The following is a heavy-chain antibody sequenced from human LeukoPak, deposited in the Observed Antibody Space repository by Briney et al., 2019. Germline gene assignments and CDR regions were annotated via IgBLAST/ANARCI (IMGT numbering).Heavy chain of an antibody. Sequence: PSETLSLTCTVSGGSINSYYWSWIRQPPGNGLEWIGYMYYSGSTNYNPSLKSRVTISVDTSKNQFSLRLSSVTAADTAVYYCARDVGGGWLQSWGQGTLVTVSS. CDR1: GGSINSYY. D-gene: IGHD5-24*01. J-gene: IGHJ4*02. V-gene: IGHV4-59*01. CDR3: ARDVGGGWLQS. CDR2: MYYSGST.